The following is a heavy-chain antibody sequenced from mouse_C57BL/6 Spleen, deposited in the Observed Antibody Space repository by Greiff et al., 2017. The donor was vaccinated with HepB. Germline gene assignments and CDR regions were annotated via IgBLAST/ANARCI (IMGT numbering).Heavy chain of an antibody. V-gene: IGHV2-2*01. D-gene: IGHD1-1*01. CDR1: GFSFTSYG. CDR3: ARNNYGSSYYFDY. CDR2: ICRGGST. Sequence: QVQLQQSGPGLVQPSPCLSISCTVSGFSFTSYGVHWVRQSPGQGLEWLGVICRGGSTDYNAAFISRLSISKDNSKSQVFFIMISLQADDTAIYYCARNNYGSSYYFDYWGQGTTLTVSS. J-gene: IGHJ2*01.